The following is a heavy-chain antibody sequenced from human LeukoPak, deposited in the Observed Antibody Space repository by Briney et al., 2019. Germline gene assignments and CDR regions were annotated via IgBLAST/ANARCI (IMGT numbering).Heavy chain of an antibody. CDR3: ARGWGYDHFDY. J-gene: IGHJ4*02. D-gene: IGHD2-2*01. V-gene: IGHV3-33*01. CDR1: GFTFSSYG. CDR2: IWYDGSNK. Sequence: GRALRLSCAASGFTFSSYGMHWVRQAPGKGLEGVAVIWYDGSNKFYADSVKGRFTLPRDNSKNTLYLQMSSLRAKDTAVYYFARGWGYDHFDYWGQGTLVSVSS.